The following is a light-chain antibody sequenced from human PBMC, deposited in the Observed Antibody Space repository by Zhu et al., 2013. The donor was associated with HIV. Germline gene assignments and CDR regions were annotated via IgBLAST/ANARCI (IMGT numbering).Light chain of an antibody. Sequence: EMVVTQSPATLSVSPGERATLSCRATQSVRSNLAWYQQKPGQPPRLLIYGVSTRATGIPDRFSGSGSGTDFTLTISRLEPEDFVMYYCQYRNTWPPMYIFG. J-gene: IGKJ2*01. V-gene: IGKV3-15*01. CDR3: QYRNTWPPMYI. CDR2: GVS. CDR1: QSVRSN.